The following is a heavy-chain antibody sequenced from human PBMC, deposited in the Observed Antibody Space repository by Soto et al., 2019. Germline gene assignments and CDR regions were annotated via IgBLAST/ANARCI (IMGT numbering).Heavy chain of an antibody. J-gene: IGHJ6*02. CDR1: GFTFSSYS. CDR2: ISSSSSYI. Sequence: EVQLVESGGGLVKPGGSLRLSCAASGFTFSSYSMNWVRQAPGKGLEWVSSISSSSSYIYYADSVKGRFTISRDNAKNSLYLQMNSLRAEDTAVYYCARSVGKLAGTTIYYYYYGMEVWGQGTTVTVSS. D-gene: IGHD6-19*01. V-gene: IGHV3-21*01. CDR3: ARSVGKLAGTTIYYYYYGMEV.